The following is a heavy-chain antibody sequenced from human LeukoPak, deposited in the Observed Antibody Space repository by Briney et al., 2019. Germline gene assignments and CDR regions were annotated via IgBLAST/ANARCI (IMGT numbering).Heavy chain of an antibody. Sequence: GGSLRLSCAASGFTFSSYWMHWVRQAPGKGLVWVSSISSSSSYIYYADSVKGRFTISRDNAKNSLYLQMNSLRAEDTAVYYCAREMLAAVAAQSWGQGTLVTVSS. CDR3: AREMLAAVAAQS. V-gene: IGHV3-21*01. CDR2: ISSSSSYI. CDR1: GFTFSSYW. D-gene: IGHD6-19*01. J-gene: IGHJ5*02.